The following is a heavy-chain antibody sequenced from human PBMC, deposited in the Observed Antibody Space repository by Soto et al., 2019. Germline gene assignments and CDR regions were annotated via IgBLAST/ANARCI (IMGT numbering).Heavy chain of an antibody. V-gene: IGHV3-23*01. CDR2: ISGSGGST. Sequence: HPGGSLRLSCAASGFTFSSYAMSWVRQAPGKALEWVSAISGSGGSTYYADSVKGRFTISRDNSKNTLYLQMNSLRAEDTAVYYCAKPHDGGCYFDYWGQGTLVTVSS. J-gene: IGHJ4*02. CDR3: AKPHDGGCYFDY. D-gene: IGHD3-16*01. CDR1: GFTFSSYA.